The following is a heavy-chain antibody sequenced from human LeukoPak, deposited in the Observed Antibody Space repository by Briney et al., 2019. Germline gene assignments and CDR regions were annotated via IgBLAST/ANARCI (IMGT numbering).Heavy chain of an antibody. CDR2: IYYSGST. CDR3: ASLLTYFDY. V-gene: IGHV4-39*01. J-gene: IGHJ4*02. CDR1: GVSISSSSYH. Sequence: SEPLSLTCSVSGVSISSSSYHWGWIRQPPGKGLEWIASIYYSGSTYYSPSLKSRVTMSVDTSKNQFSLKMSSVIAADTAVYYCASLLTYFDYWGQGTLVTVSS. D-gene: IGHD3-9*01.